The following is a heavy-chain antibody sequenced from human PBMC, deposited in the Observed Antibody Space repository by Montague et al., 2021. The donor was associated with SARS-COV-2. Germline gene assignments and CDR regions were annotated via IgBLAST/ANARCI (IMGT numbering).Heavy chain of an antibody. CDR1: LQSGVVEH. Sequence: SETRSLTCAVDLQSGVVEHWRRTGEPPSELQSLAGEVSHIVRTNYNPSLKSRVTISVDTSKNQFSLKLSSVTAADTAVYYCASLTLGYCSSTSCYSDWFDPWGQGTLVTVSS. D-gene: IGHD2-2*02. J-gene: IGHJ5*02. CDR3: ASLTLGYCSSTSCYSDWFDP. CDR2: VSHIVRT. V-gene: IGHV4-34*01.